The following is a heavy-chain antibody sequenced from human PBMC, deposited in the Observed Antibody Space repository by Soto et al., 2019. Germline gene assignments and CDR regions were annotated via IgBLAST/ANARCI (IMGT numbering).Heavy chain of an antibody. J-gene: IGHJ6*02. CDR1: GGTFSSYA. CDR2: IIPIFGTA. CDR3: ARVRTMVRGVIIPYYYGMDV. D-gene: IGHD3-10*01. Sequence: SVKVSCQASGGTFSSYAIRWVRQAPVQRLEWMGGIIPIFGTANYAQKFQGRVTITADESTSTAYMELSSLRSEDTAVYYCARVRTMVRGVIIPYYYGMDVWGQGTTVTVSS. V-gene: IGHV1-69*13.